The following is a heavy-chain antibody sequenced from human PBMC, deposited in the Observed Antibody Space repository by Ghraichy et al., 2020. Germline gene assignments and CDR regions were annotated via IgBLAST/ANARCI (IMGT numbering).Heavy chain of an antibody. V-gene: IGHV3-30*03. CDR2: ISYGGSNK. D-gene: IGHD6-19*01. J-gene: IGHJ4*02. CDR1: GFTFSDYG. CDR3: AGRGSSGWYSLDY. Sequence: GGSLRLSCAASGFTFSDYGMQWVRQAPGKGLDWVAVISYGGSNKYYADSVKGRFTISRDNSKNTLYLQMSSLRAEDTAVYYCAGRGSSGWYSLDYWGQGTLVTVSS.